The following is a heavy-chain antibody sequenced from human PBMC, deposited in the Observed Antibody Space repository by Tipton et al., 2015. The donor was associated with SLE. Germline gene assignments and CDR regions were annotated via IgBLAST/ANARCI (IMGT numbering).Heavy chain of an antibody. CDR2: IHASGSSGST. J-gene: IGHJ2*01. D-gene: IGHD3-16*01. Sequence: TLSLTCTVSGGSISSGGHYWSWIRQPAGKGLEWIGRIHASGSSGSTEYNPSLKSRVSMSLDTSENQFSLNLTSVTAADTALYYCARDGVRKGWWFFDLWGRGTLVTVSS. CDR1: GGSISSGGHY. V-gene: IGHV4-61*02. CDR3: ARDGVRKGWWFFDL.